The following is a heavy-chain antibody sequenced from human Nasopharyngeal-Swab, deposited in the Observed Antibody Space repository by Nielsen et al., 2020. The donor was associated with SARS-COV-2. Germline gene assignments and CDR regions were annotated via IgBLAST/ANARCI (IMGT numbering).Heavy chain of an antibody. CDR1: GGSISSYY. D-gene: IGHD2-2*02. Sequence: GSLRLSCTVSGGSISSYYWSWIRQPPGKGLEWIGSIYYSGSTYYNPSLKSRVTISVDTSKNQFSLKLSSVTAADTAVYYCASINRWAIYLPADYWGQGTLVTVSS. J-gene: IGHJ4*02. V-gene: IGHV4-59*12. CDR2: IYYSGST. CDR3: ASINRWAIYLPADY.